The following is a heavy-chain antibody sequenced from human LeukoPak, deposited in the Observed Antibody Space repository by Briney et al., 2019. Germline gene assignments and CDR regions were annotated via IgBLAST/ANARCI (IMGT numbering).Heavy chain of an antibody. Sequence: SETLSLTCTVSGGSISSYYWSWIRQPPGKGLEWIGYIYYSGSTNYNPSLKSRLTMSVDTSKNQFSLNLSSVTAADTAVYYCTREGELDSSQANWGQGTLVTVSS. CDR2: IYYSGST. D-gene: IGHD3-22*01. J-gene: IGHJ4*02. CDR3: TREGELDSSQAN. V-gene: IGHV4-59*12. CDR1: GGSISSYY.